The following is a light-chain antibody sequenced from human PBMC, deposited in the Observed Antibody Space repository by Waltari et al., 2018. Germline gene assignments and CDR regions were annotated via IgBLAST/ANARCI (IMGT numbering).Light chain of an antibody. J-gene: IGKJ5*01. CDR3: QQYSDYSIT. CDR1: QSISTW. V-gene: IGKV1-5*03. CDR2: KAS. Sequence: DIQMTQSPSTLSASVGDSVTITCRASQSISTWLAWYQQRPGKAPKVLLYKASNLESGVPSRFSGSGSGTEFTLTISSLQPDDFATYYCQQYSDYSITFGQGTRLEIK.